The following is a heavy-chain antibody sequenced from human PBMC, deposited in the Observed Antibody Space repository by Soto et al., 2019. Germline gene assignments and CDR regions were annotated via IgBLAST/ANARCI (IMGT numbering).Heavy chain of an antibody. CDR1: GFTFSSYA. Sequence: EVQLLASGGGLVQPGGSLRLSCAASGFTFSSYAMSWVRQAPGKGLEWVSAISGSGGSKYYADSVKGRFTISRDNSKNTLYLQMNSLRADDTVVYYCSNHSWVFGGVKDDAFDIWGQGTMVTVSS. V-gene: IGHV3-23*01. CDR2: ISGSGGSK. J-gene: IGHJ3*02. CDR3: SNHSWVFGGVKDDAFDI. D-gene: IGHD3-16*01.